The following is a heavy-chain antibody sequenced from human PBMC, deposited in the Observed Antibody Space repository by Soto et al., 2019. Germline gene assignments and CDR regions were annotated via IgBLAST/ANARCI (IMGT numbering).Heavy chain of an antibody. CDR3: VASLESRAMESFDY. Sequence: ETLSPTXSVSAGSISSYYWGWVRQLPGERLEWIRYVSYSVRASYTPPPNIRVTISLDSSKSQIALSLMSVTAAHTAMHYCVASLESRAMESFDYWGQGALVPVSS. CDR2: VSYSVRA. V-gene: IGHV4-59*01. D-gene: IGHD5-18*01. J-gene: IGHJ4*01. CDR1: AGSISSYY.